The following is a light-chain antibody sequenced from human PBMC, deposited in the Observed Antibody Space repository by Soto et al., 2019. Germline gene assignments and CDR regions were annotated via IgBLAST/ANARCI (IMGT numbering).Light chain of an antibody. Sequence: SVLNQPASVFESPGQSITISCTGSSSDVGGYKYVSWYQQHPGKAPKLLIYDVTNRPSGVSNRFSGSKSGYTASLTISGLQSEDEADYYCSSYTSFKTLVFGTGTKVTVL. J-gene: IGLJ1*01. CDR3: SSYTSFKTLV. CDR2: DVT. CDR1: SSDVGGYKY. V-gene: IGLV2-14*01.